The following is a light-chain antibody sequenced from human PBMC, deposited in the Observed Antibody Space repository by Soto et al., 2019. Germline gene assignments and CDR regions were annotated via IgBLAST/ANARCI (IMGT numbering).Light chain of an antibody. V-gene: IGKV1-33*01. J-gene: IGKJ3*01. CDR3: QQYDSLPFT. CDR2: DAS. Sequence: DIQMTQSPSSLSASVGDRVAITCQASQDISNFLNWCQQKPGKAPKLLTYDASDLETGVPSRFSGSGSGTDFTFTISNXQPEDLATYYCQQYDSLPFTFGPGTKVDIK. CDR1: QDISNF.